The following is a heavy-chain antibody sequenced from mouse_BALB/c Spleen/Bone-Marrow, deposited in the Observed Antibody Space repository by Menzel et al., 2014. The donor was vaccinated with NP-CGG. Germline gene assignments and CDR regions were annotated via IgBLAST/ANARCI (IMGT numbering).Heavy chain of an antibody. J-gene: IGHJ3*01. V-gene: IGHV14-3*02. CDR1: VFNIKDTY. CDR3: ARYDYRYYWIAY. D-gene: IGHD2-14*01. CDR2: FDPANGTT. Sequence: EVYLLESGAELVKLCASVKLYCTAAVFNIKDTYMHWVKQTPDQGLEWTGRFDPANGTTKYDPKFKSKATITTDTSSNTAYLQLRSLTSEDSAVYYCARYDYRYYWIAYWGQGTLVTVSA.